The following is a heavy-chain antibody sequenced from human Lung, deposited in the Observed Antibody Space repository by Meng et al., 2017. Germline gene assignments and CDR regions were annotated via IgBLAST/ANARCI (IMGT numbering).Heavy chain of an antibody. J-gene: IGHJ4*02. CDR3: AKTLAAGGDY. V-gene: IGHV3-9*01. Sequence: GGSLRLSCTASGFTFDEYALHWVRQAPGKGLEWVSGMSWNSGSVNYADSVKGRFTISRDNAKNSLYLQMNSLRAEDTALYYCAKTLAAGGDYWGQGTLVTVSS. CDR2: MSWNSGSV. CDR1: GFTFDEYA. D-gene: IGHD6-13*01.